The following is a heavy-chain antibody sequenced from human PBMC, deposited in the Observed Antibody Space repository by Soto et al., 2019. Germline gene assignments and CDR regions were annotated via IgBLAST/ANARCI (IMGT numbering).Heavy chain of an antibody. J-gene: IGHJ4*02. D-gene: IGHD6-19*01. CDR2: IYHSATT. Sequence: SEPLPLTCAVSGDSISIGYYCAWIRQPPGKGREWIGSIYHSATTYYNPSLKSRVTIAVDTSKSQFSLKLSSVTAADTGVYYCARQDSSGWYAALLAYWGQGTLVTV. CDR3: ARQDSSGWYAALLAY. V-gene: IGHV4-38-2*01. CDR1: GDSISIGYY.